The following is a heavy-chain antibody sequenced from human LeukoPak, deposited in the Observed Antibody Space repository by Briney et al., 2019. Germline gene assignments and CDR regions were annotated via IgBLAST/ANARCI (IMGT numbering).Heavy chain of an antibody. J-gene: IGHJ5*01. Sequence: SETLSLTCTVSGGSISSDYWSWLRQPAGKGLEWIGRMYISGSTDHNPPLKSRVTMSLDTSKNQFSLKLTSVTAADTAVYYCARDRGGAAAGNWFDSWGQGTLVIVSS. D-gene: IGHD6-13*01. CDR2: MYISGST. CDR3: ARDRGGAAAGNWFDS. V-gene: IGHV4-4*07. CDR1: GGSISSDY.